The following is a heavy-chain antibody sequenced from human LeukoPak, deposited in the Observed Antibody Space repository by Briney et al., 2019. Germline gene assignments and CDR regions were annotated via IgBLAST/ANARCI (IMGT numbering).Heavy chain of an antibody. D-gene: IGHD3-22*01. Sequence: GGSLRLSCAASGFTFSSSAMSWVRQVPGKGLEWVSGISASGGSTYYADSVKGRFTISRDNSKNTLYLHMNSLRAEDTAVYYCAKDNYYDSSGYCNFDYWGQGTLVTVSS. CDR1: GFTFSSSA. CDR3: AKDNYYDSSGYCNFDY. V-gene: IGHV3-23*01. CDR2: ISASGGST. J-gene: IGHJ4*02.